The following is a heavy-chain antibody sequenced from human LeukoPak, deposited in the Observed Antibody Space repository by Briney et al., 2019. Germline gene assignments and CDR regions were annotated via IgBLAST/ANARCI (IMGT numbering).Heavy chain of an antibody. J-gene: IGHJ4*02. V-gene: IGHV3-30*04. CDR1: GFTFSSYA. CDR2: ISYDGSNK. D-gene: IGHD1-26*01. Sequence: PGGSLRLSCAASGFTFSSYAMHWVRQAPGKGLEWVAVISYDGSNKYYADSVEGRFTISRDNSKNTLYLQMNSLRAEDTAVYYCARDRIKSGSYRALDYWGQGTLVTVSS. CDR3: ARDRIKSGSYRALDY.